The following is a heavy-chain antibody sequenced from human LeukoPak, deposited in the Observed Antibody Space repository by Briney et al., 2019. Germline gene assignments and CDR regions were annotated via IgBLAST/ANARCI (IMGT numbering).Heavy chain of an antibody. J-gene: IGHJ4*02. CDR3: ARDPYSSGWYYFDY. CDR1: GGSISSYY. D-gene: IGHD6-19*01. Sequence: SETLSLTCTVSGGSISSYYWSWIRQPPGKGQEWIGYIYYSGSTNYNPSLKSRVTISVDTSKNQFSLKLSSVTAADTAVYYCARDPYSSGWYYFDYWGQGTLVTVSS. V-gene: IGHV4-59*01. CDR2: IYYSGST.